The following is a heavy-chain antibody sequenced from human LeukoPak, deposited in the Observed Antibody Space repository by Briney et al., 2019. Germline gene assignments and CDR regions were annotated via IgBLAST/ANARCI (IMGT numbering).Heavy chain of an antibody. V-gene: IGHV4-34*01. J-gene: IGHJ5*02. D-gene: IGHD3-3*01. Sequence: PSETLSLTCAVYGGSFSGYYWSWIRQPPGKGLEWIGEINHSGSTNYNPSLKSRVTISVDTSKNQFSLKLSSVTAADTAVYYCARHPPVLRFLEWFPGFDPWGQGTLVTVSS. CDR1: GGSFSGYY. CDR2: INHSGST. CDR3: ARHPPVLRFLEWFPGFDP.